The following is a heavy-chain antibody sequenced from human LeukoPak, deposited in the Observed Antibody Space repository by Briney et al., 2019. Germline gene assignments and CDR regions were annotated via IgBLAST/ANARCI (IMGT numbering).Heavy chain of an antibody. CDR3: ARDMPHYYDSSEDYFYYYYMDV. D-gene: IGHD3-22*01. V-gene: IGHV4-61*02. CDR2: MYTSGST. Sequence: PSETLSLTCTVSRGSISSGRYWWSWIRQPAGKGLEWIGRMYTSGSTNYNPSLKSRVTISVDTSKNQFSLKLSSVTAADTAVYYCARDMPHYYDSSEDYFYYYYMDVWGKGTTVTVSS. J-gene: IGHJ6*03. CDR1: RGSISSGRYW.